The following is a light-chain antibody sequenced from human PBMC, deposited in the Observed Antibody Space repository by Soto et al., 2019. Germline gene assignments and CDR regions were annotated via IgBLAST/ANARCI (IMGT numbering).Light chain of an antibody. Sequence: DIQMTQSPSTLSASVGYRLTITCRASQSISSWVAWYQQKPGKPPKLLIYDASSLESGVPSRFSGSGSGTEFTLTISSLQPDDFATYYCQHYNSYSEAFGQGTKVDIK. CDR3: QHYNSYSEA. V-gene: IGKV1-5*01. CDR2: DAS. CDR1: QSISSW. J-gene: IGKJ1*01.